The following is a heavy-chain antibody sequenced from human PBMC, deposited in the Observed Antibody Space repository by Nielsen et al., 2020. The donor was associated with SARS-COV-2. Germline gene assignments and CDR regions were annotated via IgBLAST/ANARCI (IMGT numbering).Heavy chain of an antibody. CDR1: GFTFSSYW. V-gene: IGHV3-7*04. J-gene: IGHJ6*02. CDR2: IKQDGSEK. Sequence: GGSLRLSCAASGFTFSSYWMSWVRQAPGKGLEWVANIKQDGSEKYYVDSVKGRFTISRDNAKNSLYLQLTSLRAEDTAVYYCARAYHNYYYAMDVWGHGTTVTVSS. D-gene: IGHD1-14*01. CDR3: ARAYHNYYYAMDV.